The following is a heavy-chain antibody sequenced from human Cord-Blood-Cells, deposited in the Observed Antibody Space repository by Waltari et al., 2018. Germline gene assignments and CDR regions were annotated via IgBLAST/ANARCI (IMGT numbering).Heavy chain of an antibody. Sequence: VSGGSISSYYWSWIRQPPGKGLEWIGYIYYSGSTNYNPSLKSRVTISVDTSKNQFSLKLSSVTAADTAVYYCARAIAAAGAFDIWGQGTMVTVSS. D-gene: IGHD6-13*01. CDR3: ARAIAAAGAFDI. J-gene: IGHJ3*02. CDR1: GGSISSYY. V-gene: IGHV4-59*01. CDR2: IYYSGST.